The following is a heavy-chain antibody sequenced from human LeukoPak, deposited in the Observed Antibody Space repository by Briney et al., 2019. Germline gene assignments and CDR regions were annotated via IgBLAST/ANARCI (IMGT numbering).Heavy chain of an antibody. CDR1: GFTVSRDY. J-gene: IGHJ4*02. D-gene: IGHD3-3*01. V-gene: IGHV3-53*05. CDR3: AKELRITILEAAFDY. Sequence: PGGSLRLSCAASGFTVSRDYMSWVRQAPGRGLEWVSVIYNDDSTYYADSVKGRFTISRDNSKNTLYLQMNGLRAEDTAVYYCAKELRITILEAAFDYWGQGTLVTVSS. CDR2: IYNDDST.